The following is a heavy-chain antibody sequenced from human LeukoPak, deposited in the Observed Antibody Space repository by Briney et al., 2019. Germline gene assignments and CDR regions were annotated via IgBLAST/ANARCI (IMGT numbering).Heavy chain of an antibody. CDR2: IYDSGST. Sequence: SETLSLTCAVSGGSISSSSYYWGCTRQPPGKGLEWIGSIYDSGSTYYTPSLKSRVTISVDTSKIQSSLKLSSVTAADTAVYYCARHNYGSGSYYIAPYYLGYWGQVTLVTVSS. D-gene: IGHD3-10*01. J-gene: IGHJ4*02. CDR3: ARHNYGSGSYYIAPYYLGY. V-gene: IGHV4-39*01. CDR1: GGSISSSSYY.